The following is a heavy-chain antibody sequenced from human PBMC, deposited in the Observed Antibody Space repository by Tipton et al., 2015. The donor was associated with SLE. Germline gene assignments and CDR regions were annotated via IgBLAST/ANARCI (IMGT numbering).Heavy chain of an antibody. D-gene: IGHD5-24*01. CDR2: INQDGSEK. J-gene: IGHJ4*02. V-gene: IGHV3-7*04. CDR3: ARGDANSGDY. Sequence: GSLRLSCAASGFTFSSGWMTWVRQAPGKGLEWVANINQDGSEKNYVDSVRGRFTISRDNANNSLYLQMNSLRDEDTAVYYCARGDANSGDYWGQGTLATVSS. CDR1: GFTFSSGW.